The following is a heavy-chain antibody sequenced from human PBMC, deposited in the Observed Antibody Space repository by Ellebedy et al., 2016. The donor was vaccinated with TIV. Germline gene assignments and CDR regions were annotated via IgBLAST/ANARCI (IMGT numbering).Heavy chain of an antibody. V-gene: IGHV3-66*01. Sequence: GESLKISCAASGFTVSDSYMSWVRQAPGKGLEWLPVIYSGGSTYYADSVKGRFTVYRDNSKNALYLQMNSLRAEDTAVYYCSRDPYQHIGYWGQGTLVTVSS. CDR2: IYSGGST. J-gene: IGHJ4*02. D-gene: IGHD2-2*01. CDR3: SRDPYQHIGY. CDR1: GFTVSDSY.